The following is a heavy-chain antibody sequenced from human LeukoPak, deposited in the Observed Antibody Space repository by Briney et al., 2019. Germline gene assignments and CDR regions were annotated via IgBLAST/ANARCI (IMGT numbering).Heavy chain of an antibody. Sequence: SETLSLTCAIYGGSFSNYYYNWVRQPPGKGLEWIGEITHHGRTNYNPSLKSRVTISVDTSKNQFSLKLSSVAAADTAVYYCETIYVDFSDFDYWGQGTLVTVSS. CDR3: ETIYVDFSDFDY. CDR2: ITHHGRT. V-gene: IGHV4-34*01. D-gene: IGHD4-17*01. J-gene: IGHJ4*02. CDR1: GGSFSNYY.